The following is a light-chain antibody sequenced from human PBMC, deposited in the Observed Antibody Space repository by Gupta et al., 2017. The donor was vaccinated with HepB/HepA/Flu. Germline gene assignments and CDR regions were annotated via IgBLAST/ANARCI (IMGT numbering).Light chain of an antibody. Sequence: SSELPQPPSVSVSLGQMARPTCSGEALSKKYAYWCQQKPGQFPVLMIYKETERPAGIPGRFSGSSAGTIVTLTISGVQEEDEADYYCRSADSSGTPVFGGGTKLTVL. V-gene: IGLV3-16*01. J-gene: IGLJ2*01. CDR1: ALSKKY. CDR3: RSADSSGTPV. CDR2: KET.